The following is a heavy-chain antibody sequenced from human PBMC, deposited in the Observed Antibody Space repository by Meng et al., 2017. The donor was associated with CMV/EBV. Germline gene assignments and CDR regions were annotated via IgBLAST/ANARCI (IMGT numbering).Heavy chain of an antibody. CDR1: GYTLTELS. CDR2: FDPEDGET. Sequence: ASVKVSCKVSGYTLTELSMHWMRQAPGKGLEWMGGFDPEDGETIYAQKFQGRVTMTEDTSTDTAYMELSSLRSEDTAVYYCATETGLYYQLPIYYYYGMDVWGQGTTVTVSS. CDR3: ATETGLYYQLPIYYYYGMDV. D-gene: IGHD2-2*01. V-gene: IGHV1-24*01. J-gene: IGHJ6*02.